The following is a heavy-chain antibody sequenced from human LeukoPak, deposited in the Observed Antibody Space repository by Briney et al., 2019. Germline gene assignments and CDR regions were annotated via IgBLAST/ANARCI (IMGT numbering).Heavy chain of an antibody. CDR3: ARDTTVTTLGSFDI. CDR2: ISSSSYI. J-gene: IGHJ3*02. CDR1: GFTFSSYS. V-gene: IGHV3-21*01. D-gene: IGHD4-17*01. Sequence: GGSLRLSCAASGFTFSSYSMNWVRQAPGKGLEWVSSISSSSYIYYADSVKGRFTISRDNAKNSLYLQMNSLRAEDTAVYYCARDTTVTTLGSFDIWGQGTMVTVSS.